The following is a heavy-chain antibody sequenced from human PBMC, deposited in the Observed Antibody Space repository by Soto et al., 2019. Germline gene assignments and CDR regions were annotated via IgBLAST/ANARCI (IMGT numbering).Heavy chain of an antibody. D-gene: IGHD6-13*01. V-gene: IGHV4-61*01. CDR2: IYYSGST. CDR1: GGSVCSGSYY. Sequence: SETLSLTCTVSGGSVCSGSYYWSWIRQPPGKGLEWIGYIYYSGSTNYNPSLKSRVTISVDTSKNQFSLKLSSVTAADTAVYYCARASMGYSSSWFDPWGQGTLVTVSS. CDR3: ARASMGYSSSWFDP. J-gene: IGHJ5*02.